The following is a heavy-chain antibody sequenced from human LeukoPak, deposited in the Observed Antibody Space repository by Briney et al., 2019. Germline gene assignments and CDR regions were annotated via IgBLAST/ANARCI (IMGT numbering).Heavy chain of an antibody. V-gene: IGHV4-59*02. J-gene: IGHJ4*02. CDR3: AGKAAAGTSFFDY. Sequence: SETLSLTCAVSGGSVNDYYWSWIRQPPGKGLEWIGYIYYSGSTNYNPSLKSRVTISVDTSKNQFSLKLRSVTAADTAVYYCAGKAAAGTSFFDYWGQGTLVTVSS. D-gene: IGHD6-13*01. CDR2: IYYSGST. CDR1: GGSVNDYY.